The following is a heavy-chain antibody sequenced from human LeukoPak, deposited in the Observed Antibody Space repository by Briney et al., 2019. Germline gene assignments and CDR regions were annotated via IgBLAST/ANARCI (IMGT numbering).Heavy chain of an antibody. CDR1: GFTVSSNY. Sequence: PGGSLRLSCAASGFTVSSNYMSWVRQAPGKGLEWVSVIYSGGSTYYADSVKGRFTISRDNSKNTLYLQMNSLRAEDTAVYYCARDQAGYYGSGSYSDAFDIWGQGTMVTVSS. D-gene: IGHD3-10*01. V-gene: IGHV3-53*01. CDR3: ARDQAGYYGSGSYSDAFDI. J-gene: IGHJ3*02. CDR2: IYSGGST.